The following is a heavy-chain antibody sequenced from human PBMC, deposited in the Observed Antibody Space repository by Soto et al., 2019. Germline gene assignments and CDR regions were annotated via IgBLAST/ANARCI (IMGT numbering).Heavy chain of an antibody. J-gene: IGHJ4*01. D-gene: IGHD2-21*02. CDR1: GFTFSSYA. CDR3: ARSSPRVTAGY. V-gene: IGHV3-30-3*01. CDR2: ISYDGSNK. Sequence: QVQLVESGGGVVQPGRSLRLSCAASGFTFSSYAMHWVRQAPGKGLEWVAVISYDGSNKYYADSVKGRFTISRDNSKNMLYLQMISLRAEDTAVYYCARSSPRVTAGYWVHGTLVTVSS.